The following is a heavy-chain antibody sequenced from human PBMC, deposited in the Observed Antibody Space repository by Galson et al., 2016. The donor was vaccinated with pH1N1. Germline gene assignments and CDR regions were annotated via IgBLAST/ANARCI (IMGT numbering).Heavy chain of an antibody. CDR2: IYYTGST. CDR3: VRAYYDSSPRNWFDP. D-gene: IGHD3-22*01. J-gene: IGHJ5*02. V-gene: IGHV4-31*03. Sequence: TLSLTCTVSGGSISSGGYYWSWIRQHPGKGLEWIGYIYYTGSTYYNPSLKSRVIISVDTSKNQVSQNLSSVTAADTAVYYCVRAYYDSSPRNWFDPWGQGTLVTVSS. CDR1: GGSISSGGYY.